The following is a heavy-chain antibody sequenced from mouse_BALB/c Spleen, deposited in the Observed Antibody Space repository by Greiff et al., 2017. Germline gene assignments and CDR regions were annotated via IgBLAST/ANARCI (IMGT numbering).Heavy chain of an antibody. Sequence: EVKLVESGPSLVKPSQTLSLTCSVTGDSITSGYWNWIRKFPGNKLEYMGYISYSGSTYYNPSLKSRISITRDTSKNQYYLQLNSVTTEDTATYYCARWDGSSPSYFDYWGQGTTLTVSS. J-gene: IGHJ2*01. D-gene: IGHD1-1*01. CDR3: ARWDGSSPSYFDY. CDR2: ISYSGST. V-gene: IGHV3-8*02. CDR1: GDSITSGY.